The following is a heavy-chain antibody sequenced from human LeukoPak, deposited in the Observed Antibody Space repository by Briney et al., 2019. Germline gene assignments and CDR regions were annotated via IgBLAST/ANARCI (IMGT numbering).Heavy chain of an antibody. CDR1: GGTFSSYA. CDR2: IIPIFGTA. J-gene: IGHJ6*03. V-gene: IGHV1-69*13. Sequence: SVKVSCKASGGTFSSYAISWVRQAPGQGLEWMGGIIPIFGTANYAQKFQGRVTITADESTSTAYMELSSLRSEDTAVYYCASLSGQYQLLPILYYYYMDVWGKGTTVTVSS. CDR3: ASLSGQYQLLPILYYYYMDV. D-gene: IGHD2-2*01.